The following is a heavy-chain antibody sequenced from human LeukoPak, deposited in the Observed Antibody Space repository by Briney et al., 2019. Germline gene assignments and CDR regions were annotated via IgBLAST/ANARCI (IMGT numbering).Heavy chain of an antibody. CDR3: ARDRRGSSWYEGYYYYYYMDV. CDR2: INPSGGST. CDR1: GYTFTSYY. V-gene: IGHV1-46*01. J-gene: IGHJ6*03. Sequence: GASVKVSCKASGYTFTSYYMHWVRQAPGQGLEWMGIINPSGGSTSYAQKFQGRVTMTRDMSTSTVYMELSSLRSEDTAVYYCARDRRGSSWYEGYYYYYYMDVWGKGTTVTISS. D-gene: IGHD6-13*01.